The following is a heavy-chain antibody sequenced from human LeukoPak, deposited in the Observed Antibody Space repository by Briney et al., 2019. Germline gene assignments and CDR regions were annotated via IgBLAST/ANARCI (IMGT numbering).Heavy chain of an antibody. D-gene: IGHD5-18*01. Sequence: QPGRSLRLSCAASGFTFSSYGMHWVRQAPGKGLEWVAVIWYDGSNKYYADSVKGRFTISRDNSKNTLYLQMNSLRAEDTAVYYCARAEGYADDFDYWGQGTLVTVSP. V-gene: IGHV3-33*01. CDR1: GFTFSSYG. CDR3: ARAEGYADDFDY. J-gene: IGHJ4*02. CDR2: IWYDGSNK.